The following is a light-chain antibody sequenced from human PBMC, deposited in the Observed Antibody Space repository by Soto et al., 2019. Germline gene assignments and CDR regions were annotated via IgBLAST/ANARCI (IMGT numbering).Light chain of an antibody. Sequence: QSVLTQPPSASGTPGQTVTTSCSGRNSNIGSNYVYWYQQLPGTAPRLLMYRADQRPSGVPDRFSGSKSGTSASLAISGLRSEDEADYYCAAWDDTLSGLVFGGGTKLTVL. J-gene: IGLJ2*01. CDR3: AAWDDTLSGLV. V-gene: IGLV1-47*01. CDR2: RAD. CDR1: NSNIGSNY.